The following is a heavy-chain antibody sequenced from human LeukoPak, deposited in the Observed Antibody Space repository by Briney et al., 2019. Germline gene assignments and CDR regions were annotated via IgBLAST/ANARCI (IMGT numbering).Heavy chain of an antibody. CDR3: ARDLYYYDSSGFDY. J-gene: IGHJ4*02. Sequence: TGGSLRLSCGASGFTFSSYSMNWVRQAPGKGLEWVSSISSSSSYIYYADSVKGRFTISRDNAKNSLYLQMNSLRAEDTAVYYCARDLYYYDSSGFDYWGQGTLVTVSS. CDR2: ISSSSSYI. D-gene: IGHD3-22*01. V-gene: IGHV3-21*01. CDR1: GFTFSSYS.